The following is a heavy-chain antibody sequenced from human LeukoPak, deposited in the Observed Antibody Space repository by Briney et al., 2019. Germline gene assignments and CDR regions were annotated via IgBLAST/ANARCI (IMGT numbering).Heavy chain of an antibody. V-gene: IGHV3-11*03. CDR2: ISGSTTYI. J-gene: IGHJ4*02. D-gene: IGHD5-24*01. CDR3: ARHGKHSYFDY. Sequence: GGSLRLSCAAPGFTFSDYYMSWIRQTPGKGLEWVSYISGSTTYIKYAGSVKGRFTISRDNAKNSLYLQMNSLRAEDTAVYYCARHGKHSYFDYWGQGTLVTVSS. CDR1: GFTFSDYY.